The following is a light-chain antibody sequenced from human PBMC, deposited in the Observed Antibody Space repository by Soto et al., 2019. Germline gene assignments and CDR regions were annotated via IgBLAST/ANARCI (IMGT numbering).Light chain of an antibody. CDR3: QHYYTSYTT. J-gene: IGKJ1*01. V-gene: IGKV3-20*01. Sequence: EIGLTQSQGTLSLSPGERATLSCGASQSVTGNYLAWYQQKPGQAPRLLIFGASTRATGIPARFSGSGSGTDFTLTISRLEPEDVAVYYCQHYYTSYTTFGQGTKVEIK. CDR1: QSVTGNY. CDR2: GAS.